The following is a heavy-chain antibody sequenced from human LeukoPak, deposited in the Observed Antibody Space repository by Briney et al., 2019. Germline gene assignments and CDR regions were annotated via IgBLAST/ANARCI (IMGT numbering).Heavy chain of an antibody. J-gene: IGHJ4*02. D-gene: IGHD2-15*01. CDR2: IIPIFGTA. V-gene: IGHV1-69*13. CDR3: ARGMDGGYYFDY. CDR1: GYTFTSYD. Sequence: ASVKVSCKASGYTFTSYDINWVRQATGQGLEWMGGIIPIFGTANYAQKFQGRVTITADESTSTAYMELSSLRSEDTAVYYCARGMDGGYYFDYWGQGTLVTVSS.